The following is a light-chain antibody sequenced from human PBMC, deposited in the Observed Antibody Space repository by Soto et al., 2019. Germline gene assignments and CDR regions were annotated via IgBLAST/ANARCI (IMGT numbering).Light chain of an antibody. CDR1: QSVSSSY. CDR3: QQSSNWPLT. J-gene: IGKJ3*01. Sequence: EIVLTQSPGTLSLFPGERATLSCRASQSVSSSYLAWYQQKPGQAPRLLIYGAPSRATGIPDRFSGSGSGTDFTLTISRLEPEDFAVYYCQQSSNWPLTFGPGTKVDIK. CDR2: GAP. V-gene: IGKV3D-20*02.